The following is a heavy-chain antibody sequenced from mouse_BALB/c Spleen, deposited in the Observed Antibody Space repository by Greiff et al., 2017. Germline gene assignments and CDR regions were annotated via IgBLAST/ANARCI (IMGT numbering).Heavy chain of an antibody. Sequence: QVQLQQPGAELVKPGAPVKLSCKASGYTFTSYWMNWVKQRPGRGLEWIGRIDPTDSGTHYNQKFKDKATLTVDKSSSTAYIQLSSLTSEDSAVYYCARYGSSLFFDVWGAGTTVTVSS. D-gene: IGHD1-1*01. V-gene: IGHV1-69*02. CDR1: GYTFTSYW. J-gene: IGHJ1*01. CDR3: ARYGSSLFFDV. CDR2: IDPTDSGT.